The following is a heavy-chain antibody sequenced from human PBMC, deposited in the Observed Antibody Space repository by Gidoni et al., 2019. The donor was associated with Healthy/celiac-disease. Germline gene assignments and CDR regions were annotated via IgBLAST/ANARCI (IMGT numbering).Heavy chain of an antibody. CDR3: ARAPLGKSSPDY. J-gene: IGHJ4*02. V-gene: IGHV3-11*06. CDR2: TSSSSSYT. Sequence: QVQLVESGGGLVKPGGSLRLSCAPSGFTFSDYYMSWIRQAPGKGLEWVSYTSSSSSYTNYADCVKGRFTIARDNAKNALYLQMNSLRAEDTAVYYCARAPLGKSSPDYWGQGTLVTVSS. D-gene: IGHD3-16*01. CDR1: GFTFSDYY.